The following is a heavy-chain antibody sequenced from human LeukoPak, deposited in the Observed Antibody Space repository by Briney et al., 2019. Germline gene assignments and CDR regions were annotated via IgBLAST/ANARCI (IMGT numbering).Heavy chain of an antibody. D-gene: IGHD5-24*01. CDR1: GGSFSGYY. Sequence: SETLSLTRAVYGGSFSGYYWSWIRQPPGKGLEWIGEINHSGSTNYNPSLKSRVTIAVDTAKNHFSLNLRPVTAADTAVYYCARRSYNSPFRYWGQGTPVTVSS. CDR3: ARRSYNSPFRY. V-gene: IGHV4-34*01. J-gene: IGHJ4*02. CDR2: INHSGST.